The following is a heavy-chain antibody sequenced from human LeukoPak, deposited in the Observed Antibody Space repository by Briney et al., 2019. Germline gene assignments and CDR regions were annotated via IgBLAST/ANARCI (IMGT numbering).Heavy chain of an antibody. CDR2: IWHDGSIE. D-gene: IGHD3-16*01. Sequence: GRTLRLSCTASGFSFSSYDMHWVRQAPGKGLEWVAVIWHDGSIEYYDASVKGRFTISRDMSKNTLFLQMISLRAEDTAVYYCARDKYYSDGSGSYGMDVWGQGATVTVSS. CDR1: GFSFSSYD. CDR3: ARDKYYSDGSGSYGMDV. V-gene: IGHV3-33*01. J-gene: IGHJ6*02.